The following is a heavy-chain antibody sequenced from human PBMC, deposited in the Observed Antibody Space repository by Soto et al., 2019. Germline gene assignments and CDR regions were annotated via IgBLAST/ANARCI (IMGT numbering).Heavy chain of an antibody. CDR2: IRSKANNYAT. J-gene: IGHJ3*01. CDR3: TRLAFDTAFDV. D-gene: IGHD3-3*02. V-gene: IGHV3-73*02. CDR1: GFTFSDSP. Sequence: EVQLVESGGGLVQPGGSLKLSCAASGFTFSDSPMQWVRQASGKGLEWVGRIRSKANNYATVYDASVKGRFTISRDDSKNTAYLQMNSLKTEDTAVYYCTRLAFDTAFDVWGQGAMVTVSS.